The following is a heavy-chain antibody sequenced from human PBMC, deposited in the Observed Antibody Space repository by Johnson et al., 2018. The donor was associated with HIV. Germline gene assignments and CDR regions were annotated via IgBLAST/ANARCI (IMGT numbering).Heavy chain of an antibody. D-gene: IGHD1-26*01. Sequence: VQVVESGGGLVQPGGSLRLSCAASGFTFSSYWMHWVRQAPGKGLVWVSRINSDGSSTSYADSVKGRFTISRDNAKNSLYLQMNSLRAEDTAVYYCARDEGGSYEADAFDIWGQGTMVTVSS. J-gene: IGHJ3*02. V-gene: IGHV3-74*01. CDR3: ARDEGGSYEADAFDI. CDR2: INSDGSST. CDR1: GFTFSSYW.